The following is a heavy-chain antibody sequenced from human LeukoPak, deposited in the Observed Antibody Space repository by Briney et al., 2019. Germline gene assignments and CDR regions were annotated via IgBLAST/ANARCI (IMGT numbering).Heavy chain of an antibody. CDR1: GFTFSSYG. D-gene: IGHD3-16*02. CDR3: ARDSGLITFGGVIVIPPSDAFDI. J-gene: IGHJ3*02. CDR2: IWYDGSNK. V-gene: IGHV3-33*01. Sequence: PGGSLRLSCAASGFTFSSYGMHWARQAPGKGLEWVAVIWYDGSNKYYADSVKGRFTISRDNSKNTLYLQMNSLRAEDTAVYYCARDSGLITFGGVIVIPPSDAFDIWGQGTMVTVSS.